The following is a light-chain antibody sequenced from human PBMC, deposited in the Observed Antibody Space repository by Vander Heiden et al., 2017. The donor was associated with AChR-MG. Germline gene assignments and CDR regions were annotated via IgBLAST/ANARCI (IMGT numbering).Light chain of an antibody. V-gene: IGKV3-11*01. CDR2: DAS. CDR3: QQHSNWPPLT. Sequence: EIVLTQSPATLSLSSGERATLSCRASQNINNYLAWYQQKPGQAPSLLIYDASNRATGTPARFSGTGSGTDFTLTISSLEPEDSAVYFCQQHSNWPPLTFGGGTKVEIK. J-gene: IGKJ4*01. CDR1: QNINNY.